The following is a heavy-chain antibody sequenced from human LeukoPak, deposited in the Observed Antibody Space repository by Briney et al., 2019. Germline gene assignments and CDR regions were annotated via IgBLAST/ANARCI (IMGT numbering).Heavy chain of an antibody. CDR3: ARITYYDILTGYSLAPFDI. D-gene: IGHD3-9*01. CDR1: GGSISSGSYY. J-gene: IGHJ3*02. V-gene: IGHV4-61*01. Sequence: PSETLSLTCSVSGGSISSGSYYWSWIRQPPGKGLEWIGYIYYSGSTNYNPSLKSRVTISVDTSKNQFSLKLSSVTAADTAVYYCARITYYDILTGYSLAPFDIWGQGTMVTVSS. CDR2: IYYSGST.